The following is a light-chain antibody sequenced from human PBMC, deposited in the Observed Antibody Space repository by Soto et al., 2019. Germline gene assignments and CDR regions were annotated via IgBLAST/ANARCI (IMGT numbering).Light chain of an antibody. CDR1: QSVLYSSNNKNY. Sequence: DIVMTQSPGSLAVSLGERATINCKSSQSVLYSSNNKNYLAWYQQKAGQPPKLLIYWASTRESGVPDRFSGSGSGTDFTLTISSLQAEDVALYYSHQHYSVPWTFGQGTKVEIK. CDR2: WAS. J-gene: IGKJ1*01. CDR3: HQHYSVPWT. V-gene: IGKV4-1*01.